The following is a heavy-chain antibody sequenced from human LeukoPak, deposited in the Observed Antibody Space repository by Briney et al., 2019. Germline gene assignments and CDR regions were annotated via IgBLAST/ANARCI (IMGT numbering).Heavy chain of an antibody. Sequence: GGSLRLSCAASGFTFSSYGMHWVRQAPGKGLEWVAVISYDGSNKYYADSVKGRFTISRDNSKNTLYLQMNSLRAEDTAVYYCARFYGDSTHDFDYWGQGTLVTVSS. CDR2: ISYDGSNK. V-gene: IGHV3-30*19. CDR1: GFTFSSYG. CDR3: ARFYGDSTHDFDY. D-gene: IGHD4-17*01. J-gene: IGHJ4*02.